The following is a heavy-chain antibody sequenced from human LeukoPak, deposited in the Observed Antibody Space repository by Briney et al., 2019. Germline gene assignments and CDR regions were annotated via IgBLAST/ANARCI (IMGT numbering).Heavy chain of an antibody. CDR2: IYRSGST. D-gene: IGHD1-26*01. Sequence: PSETLSHTCAVSGGSISSSNWWSWVRQPPGKGLEWIGEIYRSGSTNYNPSLKSRVTISIETSKNQISLRLNSVTAADTAIYYCAKSGGYGLIDYWGQGTLVTVSS. CDR3: AKSGGYGLIDY. CDR1: GGSISSSNW. J-gene: IGHJ4*02. V-gene: IGHV4-4*02.